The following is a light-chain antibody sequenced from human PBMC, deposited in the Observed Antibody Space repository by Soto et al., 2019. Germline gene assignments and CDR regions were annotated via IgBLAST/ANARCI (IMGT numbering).Light chain of an antibody. V-gene: IGKV1-9*01. J-gene: IGKJ4*01. CDR2: AAS. Sequence: DIQLTQSPSFLSASVGDRVTITCRASQGISSYLAWYQQKPGKAPKLLIYAASTLQSGVPSRFSGSGSGTEFTLTIRSLQPEDFATYYCQQLNSYPHTFGGGTKVEIK. CDR1: QGISSY. CDR3: QQLNSYPHT.